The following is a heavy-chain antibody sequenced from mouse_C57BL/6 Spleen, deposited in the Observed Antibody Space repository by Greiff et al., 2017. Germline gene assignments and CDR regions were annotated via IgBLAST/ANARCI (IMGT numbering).Heavy chain of an antibody. CDR3: TRHYYGIPFAY. CDR2: IRNKANNHAT. J-gene: IGHJ3*01. CDR1: GFTFSDAW. V-gene: IGHV6-6*01. Sequence: EVKVEESGGGLVQPGGSMKLSCAASGFTFSDAWMDWVRQSPEKGLEWVAEIRNKANNHATYYAESVKGRFTISRDDSNSSVYLQMNSLRAEDTGIYYCTRHYYGIPFAYWGQGTLVTVSA. D-gene: IGHD1-1*01.